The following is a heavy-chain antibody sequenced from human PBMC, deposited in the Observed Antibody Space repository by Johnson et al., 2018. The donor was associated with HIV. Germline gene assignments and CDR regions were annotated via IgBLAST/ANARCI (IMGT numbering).Heavy chain of an antibody. CDR1: GFTFSSNA. CDR2: IVSDVSSA. D-gene: IGHD3-10*01. J-gene: IGHJ3*02. Sequence: VQLVESGGGVVQPGGSLRLSCAASGFTFSSNAMHWVRQAPGKGLEWVSRIVSDVSSAIYTDSVTGRFTISRDNTKNTVYLQMNSLRAEDTAVYYCTTGVFHAFDMWGQGTMVTVSS. V-gene: IGHV3-74*02. CDR3: TTGVFHAFDM.